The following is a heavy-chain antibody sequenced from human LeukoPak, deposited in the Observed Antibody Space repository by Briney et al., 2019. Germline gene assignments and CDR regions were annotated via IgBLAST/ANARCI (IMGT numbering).Heavy chain of an antibody. V-gene: IGHV1-69*05. CDR2: ISPVFGTA. D-gene: IGHD6-13*01. CDR3: ATGPAAGNWFDP. J-gene: IGHJ5*02. CDR1: GGTFSSYA. Sequence: ASVKVSCKASGGTFSSYAISWVRQAPGQGLEWMGRISPVFGTADYAQNFQGRVTITTDESTSTAYMELRSLRSEGTAVYYCATGPAAGNWFDPWGQGTLVTVSA.